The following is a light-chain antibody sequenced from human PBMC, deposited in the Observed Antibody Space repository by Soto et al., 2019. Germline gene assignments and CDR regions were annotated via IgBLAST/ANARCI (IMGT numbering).Light chain of an antibody. Sequence: ALQMTQSPSSVSASVGDRVTITCRASQGISTWLAWYQQKPGTAPNLLIYAASSLQSGVPSTFRGSGSGTDVTLTISSLQPEDFETDYCLQVYNYPLTFGGGTKVDIK. CDR2: AAS. CDR3: LQVYNYPLT. V-gene: IGKV1-6*01. CDR1: QGISTW. J-gene: IGKJ4*01.